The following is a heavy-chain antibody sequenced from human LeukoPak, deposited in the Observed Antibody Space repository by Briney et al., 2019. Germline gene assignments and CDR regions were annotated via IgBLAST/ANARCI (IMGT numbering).Heavy chain of an antibody. CDR2: IHYPASS. Sequence: SETLSLTCTVSGDSVSAFYWSWLRQSPGTGMEWVGFIHYPASSCYNPSLKRRVTISLEKSRNQRSLMLTSLTPADTAMYYCARGSSDVYWYLDVWGRGTLVTVSS. CDR1: GDSVSAFY. V-gene: IGHV4-59*02. D-gene: IGHD6-19*01. CDR3: ARGSSDVYWYLDV. J-gene: IGHJ2*01.